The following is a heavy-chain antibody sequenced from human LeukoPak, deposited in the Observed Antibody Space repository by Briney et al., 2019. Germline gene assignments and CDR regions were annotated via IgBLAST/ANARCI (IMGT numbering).Heavy chain of an antibody. CDR1: GGTFSSYA. Sequence: GASVKVSCKASGGTFSSYAISWVRQAPGQGLEWMGGIIPIFGTANYAQKFQGRVTITADESTSTAYMELSSLRSEDTAVYYCARDQGDFRSGHSQNNWFDPWGQGTLVTVSS. J-gene: IGHJ5*02. D-gene: IGHD3-3*01. V-gene: IGHV1-69*13. CDR3: ARDQGDFRSGHSQNNWFDP. CDR2: IIPIFGTA.